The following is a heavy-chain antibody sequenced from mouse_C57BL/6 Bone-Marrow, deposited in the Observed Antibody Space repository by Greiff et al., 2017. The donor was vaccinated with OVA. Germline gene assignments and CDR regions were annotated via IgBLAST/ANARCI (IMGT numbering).Heavy chain of an antibody. V-gene: IGHV1-64*01. CDR2: IHPNSGST. Sequence: QVQLKQPGAELVKPGASVKLSCKASGYTFTSYWMHWVKQRPGQGLEWIGMIHPNSGSTNYNEKFKSKATLTVDKSSSTAYMQLSSLTSEDSAVYYCPRGIMRVYYFGCWGQGTTLTVSS. D-gene: IGHD2-3*01. CDR1: GYTFTSYW. J-gene: IGHJ2*01. CDR3: PRGIMRVYYFGC.